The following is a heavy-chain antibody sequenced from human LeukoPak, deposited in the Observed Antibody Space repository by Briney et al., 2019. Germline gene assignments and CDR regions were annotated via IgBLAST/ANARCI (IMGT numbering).Heavy chain of an antibody. D-gene: IGHD6-13*01. CDR1: GGSFSGYY. J-gene: IGHJ4*02. CDR2: INHSGST. Sequence: SETLSLTCAVYGGSFSGYYWSWIRQPPGKGLEWSGEINHSGSTNYNPSLKSRVTISVDTSKNQFSLKLSSVTAADTAVYYCARGRGSSWYQALYYFDYWGQGTLVTVSS. V-gene: IGHV4-34*01. CDR3: ARGRGSSWYQALYYFDY.